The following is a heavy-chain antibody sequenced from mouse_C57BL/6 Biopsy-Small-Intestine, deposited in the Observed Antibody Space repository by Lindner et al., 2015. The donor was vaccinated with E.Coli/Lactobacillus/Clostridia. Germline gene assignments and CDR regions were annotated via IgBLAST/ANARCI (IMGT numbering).Heavy chain of an antibody. J-gene: IGHJ4*01. CDR3: ARGPAPRIVVVPAALDP. Sequence: SVKVSCKASGYTFTSNGVNWVRQAPGQGLEWMGWISPYNGNTYYAEKFQGRVTMTTDTSTNTAYMELRSLKSDDTAVYYCARGPAPRIVVVPAALDPWGQGTLVTVSS. CDR2: ISPYNGNT. CDR1: GYTFTSNG. D-gene: IGHD1-1*01. V-gene: IGHV1-84*02.